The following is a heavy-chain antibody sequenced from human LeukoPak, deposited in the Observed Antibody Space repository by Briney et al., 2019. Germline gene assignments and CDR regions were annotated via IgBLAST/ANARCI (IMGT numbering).Heavy chain of an antibody. D-gene: IGHD3-10*01. CDR1: GYTFNSYG. CDR2: IRTGDGDT. Sequence: ASVKVSCKASGYTFNSYGITWVRQAPGQGLEWMGWIRTGDGDTHYAEKLQGRVTMTTDTSTSTAYMELKSLRSDDTAVYYCAKGGEVRAFQKFDPWGQGTLVTVSS. V-gene: IGHV1-18*01. CDR3: AKGGEVRAFQKFDP. J-gene: IGHJ5*02.